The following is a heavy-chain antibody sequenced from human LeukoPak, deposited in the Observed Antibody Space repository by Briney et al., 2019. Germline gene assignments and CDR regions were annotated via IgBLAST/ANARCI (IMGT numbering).Heavy chain of an antibody. Sequence: EAGGSLRLSCAPSRFTFSSYWMNWVRQAPGKGLEWVANIKQDESEKYYVDSVKGRFTISRDNAKNSVYLQMSTLRVEDTAVYYCAAETGRYSPNGMDVWGQGTTVTVSS. D-gene: IGHD1-26*01. CDR3: AAETGRYSPNGMDV. V-gene: IGHV3-7*01. CDR1: RFTFSSYW. J-gene: IGHJ6*02. CDR2: IKQDESEK.